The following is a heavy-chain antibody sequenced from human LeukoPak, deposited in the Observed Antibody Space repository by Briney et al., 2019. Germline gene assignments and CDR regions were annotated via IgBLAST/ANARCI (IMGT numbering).Heavy chain of an antibody. CDR3: ARGRPFEY. J-gene: IGHJ4*02. Sequence: GGSLRLSCAASGFTFDDYAMHWVRQAPGKGLEWVSGISWNSGSIGYADSVKGRFTISRDNAKNSLYLQMNSLRAEDTAVYYCARGRPFEYWGQGTLVTVSS. CDR2: ISWNSGSI. D-gene: IGHD6-6*01. CDR1: GFTFDDYA. V-gene: IGHV3-9*01.